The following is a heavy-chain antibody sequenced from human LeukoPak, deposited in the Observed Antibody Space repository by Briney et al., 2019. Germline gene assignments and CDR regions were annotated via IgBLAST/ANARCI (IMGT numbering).Heavy chain of an antibody. V-gene: IGHV3-23*01. CDR1: GFTFSSYA. J-gene: IGHJ4*02. CDR3: AKDKLNNYYGSGSPPGY. CDR2: ISGSGGST. D-gene: IGHD3-10*01. Sequence: GGSLRLSCAASGFTFSSYAMSWVRQAPGKGLEWVSAISGSGGSTYYADSVKGRFTISRDNSKNTLYLQMNSLRAEDTAVYYCAKDKLNNYYGSGSPPGYWGQGTLVTVSS.